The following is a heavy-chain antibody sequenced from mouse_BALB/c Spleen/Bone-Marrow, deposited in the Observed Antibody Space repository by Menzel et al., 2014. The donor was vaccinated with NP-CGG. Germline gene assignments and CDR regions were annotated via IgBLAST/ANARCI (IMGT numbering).Heavy chain of an antibody. CDR2: IWAGGTT. CDR1: GFSLPRFG. CDR3: ARGDYDYAMDY. V-gene: IGHV2-9*02. J-gene: IGHJ4*01. D-gene: IGHD2-4*01. Sequence: VKLMESGPGLVAPSQSLSITCTVSGFSLPRFGVHWVRQPPGKGLEWLGIIWAGGTTNYNSALMSRLSISKDNSKSQVFLKMNSPQTDDTAMYYCARGDYDYAMDYWGQGTSVTVSS.